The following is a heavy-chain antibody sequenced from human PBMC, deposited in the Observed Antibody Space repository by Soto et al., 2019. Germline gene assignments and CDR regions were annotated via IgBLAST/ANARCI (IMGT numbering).Heavy chain of an antibody. CDR2: IYHSGST. CDR3: ARGVGNHDAFDI. V-gene: IGHV4-30-2*01. Sequence: QLQLQESGSGLVKPSQTLSLTCAVSGGSISSGGYSWSWIRQPPGKGLEWIGYIYHSGSTYYNPALKSRVTISVDRSENQFSLRLSSVTAADTAVYYCARGVGNHDAFDIWGQGTMVTVSS. D-gene: IGHD7-27*01. CDR1: GGSISSGGYS. J-gene: IGHJ3*02.